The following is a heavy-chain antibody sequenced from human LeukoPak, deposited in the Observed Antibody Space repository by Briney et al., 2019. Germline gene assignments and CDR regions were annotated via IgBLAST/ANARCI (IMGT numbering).Heavy chain of an antibody. J-gene: IGHJ5*02. V-gene: IGHV5-10-1*01. CDR1: GYSFTSYW. CDR3: ARSGVGPNWFDP. D-gene: IGHD2-2*01. CDR2: IDPSDSYT. Sequence: GESLSISCKGSGYSFTSYWISWVRQMPGKGLEWMGRIDPSDSYTNYSPSFQGHVTISADKSISTAYLQWSSLKASDTAMYYCARSGVGPNWFDPWGQGTLVTVSS.